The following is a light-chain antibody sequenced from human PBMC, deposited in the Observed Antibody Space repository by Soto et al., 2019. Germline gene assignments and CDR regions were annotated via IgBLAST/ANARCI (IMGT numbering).Light chain of an antibody. Sequence: DIQMTQSPSSLSASVGDRVTITCQASQDINNYLNWDQQKPGKAPKLLIYDASNLEIGVKSRVSGSGSGTDFTFTISSLQPEDIATYYYTQYDNLLTLGQGTRLEIK. J-gene: IGKJ5*01. CDR3: TQYDNLLT. CDR1: QDINNY. CDR2: DAS. V-gene: IGKV1-33*01.